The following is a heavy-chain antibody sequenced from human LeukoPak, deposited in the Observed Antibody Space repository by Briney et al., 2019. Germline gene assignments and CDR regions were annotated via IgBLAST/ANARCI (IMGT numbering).Heavy chain of an antibody. Sequence: GRSLRLSCAASGFTFSSYGMHWVRQAPGKGLEWVAVIWYGGSNKYYADSVKGRFTISRDNSKNTLYLQMNSLRAEDTAVYYCARTYYYDHFDYWGQGTLVTVSS. J-gene: IGHJ4*02. CDR3: ARTYYYDHFDY. CDR2: IWYGGSNK. CDR1: GFTFSSYG. D-gene: IGHD3-22*01. V-gene: IGHV3-33*01.